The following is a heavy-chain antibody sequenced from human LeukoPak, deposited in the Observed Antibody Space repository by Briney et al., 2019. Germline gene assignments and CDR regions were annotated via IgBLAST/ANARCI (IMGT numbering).Heavy chain of an antibody. J-gene: IGHJ6*02. CDR3: AKYSSNWDYYFYYYGMDV. D-gene: IGHD6-13*01. CDR2: ISGGGRT. V-gene: IGHV3-23*01. Sequence: GGSLRLSCAASGFTFNSYAMSWVRQAPGKGLEWVSAISGGGRTYYADSVKGRFTISRDNYKNTLYMQMNSLRAEDTAVYYCAKYSSNWDYYFYYYGMDVWGQGTTVTVSS. CDR1: GFTFNSYA.